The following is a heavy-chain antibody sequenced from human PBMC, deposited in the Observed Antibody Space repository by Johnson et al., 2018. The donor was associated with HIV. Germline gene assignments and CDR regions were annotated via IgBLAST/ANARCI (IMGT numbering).Heavy chain of an antibody. CDR2: IDTAGNP. V-gene: IGHV3-13*05. Sequence: LVEPGGALVEPGRSCRLPCAASGFIFSSYGMHWVRQITGKRLEWVSGIDTAGNPFYAGSVKDRFTISRENAKNSLYLQVHSLRAGDTALYYCARGSYDGDSFEIWGQGTVVTVSS. D-gene: IGHD1-26*01. CDR3: ARGSYDGDSFEI. J-gene: IGHJ3*02. CDR1: GFIFSSYG.